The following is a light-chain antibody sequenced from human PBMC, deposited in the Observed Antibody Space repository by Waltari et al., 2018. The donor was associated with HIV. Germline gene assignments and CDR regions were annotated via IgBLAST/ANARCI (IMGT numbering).Light chain of an antibody. CDR1: QSGSSSY. CDR3: QQYGSSPPIT. J-gene: IGKJ5*01. V-gene: IGKV3-20*01. Sequence: ELVLTQSPGTLSLSPGERATLSCRASQSGSSSYLAWYQQKPGQAPRLLIYGASSRATGIPDRFSGSGSGTDFTLTISRLEPEDFAVYYCQQYGSSPPITFGQGTRLEIK. CDR2: GAS.